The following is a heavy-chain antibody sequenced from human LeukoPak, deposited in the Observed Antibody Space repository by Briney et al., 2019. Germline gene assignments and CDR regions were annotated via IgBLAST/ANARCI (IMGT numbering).Heavy chain of an antibody. J-gene: IGHJ6*02. CDR1: GYTFTSYG. D-gene: IGHD2-2*01. CDR2: ISAYNGNT. Sequence: GASVKVSCKASGYTFTSYGISWVRQAPGQGLEWMGWISAYNGNTNYAQKLQGRVTMTTDTSTSTAYMELRSLRSDDTAVYYCARDQSPLSVPAAIRYYYYGMDVWGQGTTVTVSS. V-gene: IGHV1-18*01. CDR3: ARDQSPLSVPAAIRYYYYGMDV.